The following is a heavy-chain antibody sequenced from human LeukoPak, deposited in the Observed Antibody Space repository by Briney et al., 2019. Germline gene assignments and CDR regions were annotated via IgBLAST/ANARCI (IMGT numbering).Heavy chain of an antibody. CDR1: GGSISSYY. CDR2: IYYSGST. J-gene: IGHJ4*02. V-gene: IGHV4-59*01. D-gene: IGHD2/OR15-2a*01. Sequence: SETLSLTCTVSGGSISSYYWSWIRQPPGKGLEWIGYIYYSGSTNYNPSLKSRVTISVDTSKNLFSLKLSSVTAADTAVYYCAREDFYALDYWGQGTLVTVSS. CDR3: AREDFYALDY.